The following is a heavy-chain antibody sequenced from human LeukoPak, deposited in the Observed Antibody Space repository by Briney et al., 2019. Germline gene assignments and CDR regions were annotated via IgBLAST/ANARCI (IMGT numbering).Heavy chain of an antibody. CDR3: ARGGLHSDFDS. CDR1: GFSVSGNY. J-gene: IGHJ4*02. V-gene: IGHV3-66*01. D-gene: IGHD5-24*01. Sequence: GGSLRLSCVGSGFSVSGNYISWVRQAPGKGLEWVSFINTGGSTYYADSVKGRFTISRDNSKNTLFLQMNSLRAEDTAVYYCARGGLHSDFDSWGQGTLVTVSS. CDR2: INTGGST.